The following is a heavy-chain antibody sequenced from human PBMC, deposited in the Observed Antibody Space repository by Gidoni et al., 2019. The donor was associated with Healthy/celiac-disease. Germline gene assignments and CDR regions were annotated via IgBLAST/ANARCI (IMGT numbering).Heavy chain of an antibody. D-gene: IGHD2-2*01. CDR1: GGTFSSYA. V-gene: IGHV1-69*01. J-gene: IGHJ6*03. CDR2: IIPIVGTA. CDR3: ARGDIVVVPEPPGHYYYMDV. Sequence: QVQLVQSGAEVNKPGSSLKVSCKASGGTFSSYAISWVRQAPGQGLEWMGGIIPIVGTANYAQKLQGRVTITADESTSTAYRELSSLRSEDTAVYYGARGDIVVVPEPPGHYYYMDVWGKGTTVTVSS.